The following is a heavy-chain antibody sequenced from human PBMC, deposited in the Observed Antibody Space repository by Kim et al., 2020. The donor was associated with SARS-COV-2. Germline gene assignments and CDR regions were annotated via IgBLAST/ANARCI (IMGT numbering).Heavy chain of an antibody. J-gene: IGHJ6*03. D-gene: IGHD3-10*01. CDR1: GFTFSSYA. CDR2: ISGSGGST. V-gene: IGHV3-23*01. CDR3: AKGGLERGRYYYYMDV. Sequence: GGSLRLSCAASGFTFSSYAMSWVRQAPGKGLEWVSAISGSGGSTYYADSVKGRFTISRDNSKNTLYLQMNSLRAEDTAVYYCAKGGLERGRYYYYMDVWGKGTTVTVSS.